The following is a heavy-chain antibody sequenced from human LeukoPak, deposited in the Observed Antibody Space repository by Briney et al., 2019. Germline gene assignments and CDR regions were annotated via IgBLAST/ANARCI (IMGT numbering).Heavy chain of an antibody. CDR3: ARGSTTWYASLDY. D-gene: IGHD6-13*01. Sequence: SETLSLTCTVSSHSIGNSYWSWIRQPPGKGREWIGRIYSSGSTNYNPSLKSRVTLSLDTSKNQFSLKLTSVTAADTAVYYCARGSTTWYASLDYWGQGTLVTVSS. V-gene: IGHV4-4*07. CDR1: SHSIGNSY. CDR2: IYSSGST. J-gene: IGHJ4*02.